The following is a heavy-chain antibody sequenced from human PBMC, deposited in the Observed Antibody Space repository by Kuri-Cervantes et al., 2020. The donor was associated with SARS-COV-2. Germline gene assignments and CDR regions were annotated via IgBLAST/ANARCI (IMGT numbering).Heavy chain of an antibody. CDR2: IYSSGST. CDR1: GGSISSHSYF. Sequence: SETLSLTCTVSGGSISSHSYFWSWIRQPAGKGLEWIGHIYSSGSTNYNPSLKSRVTISVDTSKNQFSLKLSSVTAADTAVYYCARVGYGDYGRTEPTDYYYYYYMDVWGKGTMVTVSS. CDR3: ARVGYGDYGRTEPTDYYYYYYMDV. J-gene: IGHJ6*03. V-gene: IGHV4-61*09. D-gene: IGHD4-17*01.